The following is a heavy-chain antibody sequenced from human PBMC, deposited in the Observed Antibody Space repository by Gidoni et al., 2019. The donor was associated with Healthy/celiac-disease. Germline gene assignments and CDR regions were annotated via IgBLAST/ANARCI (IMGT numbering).Heavy chain of an antibody. CDR2: ISPTDSHT. J-gene: IGHJ4*02. D-gene: IGHD6-19*01. V-gene: IGHV5-51*01. Sequence: EVQLVQSGAAVKKPGASLKISCKGSGYRFTNYWIAWVRQMPGKGLEWMGIISPTDSHTIYSPYFQGQVTISADKSISTAYLQWSSLKASDTAMYYCARQGGDITVSGDFDYWGQGTLVTVSS. CDR3: ARQGGDITVSGDFDY. CDR1: GYRFTNYW.